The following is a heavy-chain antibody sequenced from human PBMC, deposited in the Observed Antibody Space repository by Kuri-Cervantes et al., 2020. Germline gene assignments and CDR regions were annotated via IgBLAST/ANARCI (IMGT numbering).Heavy chain of an antibody. CDR3: ARSRAPPQFDAFDI. J-gene: IGHJ3*02. V-gene: IGHV3-72*01. CDR1: GFTFSDHY. CDR2: TRNKANSYTT. Sequence: GESLKISCAASGFTFSDHYMDWVRQAPGKGLEWVGRTRNKANSYTTEYAASVKGRFTFSRDDSENSLYLQMNSLKTEDTAVYYCARSRAPPQFDAFDIWGQGTMVTVSS.